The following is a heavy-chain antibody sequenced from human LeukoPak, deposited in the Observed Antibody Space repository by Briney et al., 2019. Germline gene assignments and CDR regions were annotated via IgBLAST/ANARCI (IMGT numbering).Heavy chain of an antibody. CDR1: RFTFKSYA. CDR3: ANRYYDSSPFDP. V-gene: IGHV3-23*01. CDR2: ITTSGGST. D-gene: IGHD3-22*01. J-gene: IGHJ5*02. Sequence: GGSLRLSCTASRFTFKSYAMSWVRQAPGKGLEWIAAITTSGGSTNYADSVKGRFTISRDSSKSTLYLQVNSLRAEDTALYYCANRYYDSSPFDPWGQGTLVTVSS.